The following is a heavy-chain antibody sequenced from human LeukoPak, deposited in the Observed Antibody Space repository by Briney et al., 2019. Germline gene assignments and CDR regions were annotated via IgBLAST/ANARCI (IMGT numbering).Heavy chain of an antibody. CDR2: IYSSGST. V-gene: IGHV4-4*07. CDR1: GGSITGYY. Sequence: KPSETLSLTCTVSGGSITGYYWSWIRQPAGKGLEWIGRIYSSGSTNYNPSLKSRVTIPVDRSKNQFSLKLDSVTAADTALYHCARDLYGYASDWHGGYYFDYWGQGTLVTVSS. J-gene: IGHJ4*02. CDR3: ARDLYGYASDWHGGYYFDY. D-gene: IGHD2-2*01.